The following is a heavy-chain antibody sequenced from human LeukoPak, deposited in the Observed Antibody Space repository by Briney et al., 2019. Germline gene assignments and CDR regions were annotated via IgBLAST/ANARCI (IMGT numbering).Heavy chain of an antibody. CDR3: AKVKAILWFGEFDY. V-gene: IGHV3-23*01. J-gene: IGHJ4*02. Sequence: GGSLRLSCAASGFTFSSYGMSWVRQAPGKGLEWVSAISGSGGSTYYADSVKGRFTISRDNSKNTLYLQMNSLRAEDTAVYYCAKVKAILWFGEFDYWGQGTLVTVSS. CDR1: GFTFSSYG. D-gene: IGHD3-10*01. CDR2: ISGSGGST.